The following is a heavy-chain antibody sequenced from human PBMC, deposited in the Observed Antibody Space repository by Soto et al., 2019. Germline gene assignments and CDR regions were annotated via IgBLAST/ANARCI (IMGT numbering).Heavy chain of an antibody. CDR2: IYYSGST. V-gene: IGHV4-39*07. D-gene: IGHD3-16*01. CDR3: ARRRGGRSDFDY. J-gene: IGHJ4*02. Sequence: PSETLSLTCTVSGGSISSSSYYWGWIRQPPGKGLEWIGSIYYSGSTYYNPSLKSRVTISVDTSKNQFSLRLSSVTAADTAVYYCARRRGGRSDFDYWGQGTLVTVSS. CDR1: GGSISSSSYY.